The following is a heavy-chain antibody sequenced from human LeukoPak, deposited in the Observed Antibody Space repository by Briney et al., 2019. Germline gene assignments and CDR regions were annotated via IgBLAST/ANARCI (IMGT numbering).Heavy chain of an antibody. CDR2: IYYSGST. Sequence: SETLSLTCTVSGGSISSGDYYWSWIRQPPGKGLEWIGYIYYSGSTYYNPSLKSRVTISVDTSKNQFSLKLSSVTAADTDVYYCASWVQEYYYYMDVWGKGTTVTVSS. CDR1: GGSISSGDYY. CDR3: ASWVQEYYYYMDV. J-gene: IGHJ6*03. V-gene: IGHV4-30-4*08. D-gene: IGHD3-16*01.